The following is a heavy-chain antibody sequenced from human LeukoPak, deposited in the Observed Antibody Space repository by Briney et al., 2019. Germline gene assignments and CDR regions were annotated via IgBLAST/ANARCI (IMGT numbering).Heavy chain of an antibody. CDR1: GYTFTSYG. J-gene: IGHJ6*03. V-gene: IGHV1-18*01. CDR3: ARAMSASYYYYYMDV. Sequence: ASVKVSCTCSGYTFTSYGISWVRQSPGQGLEWMGWISAYNGYTNYAQNLQGRVTMTTDTSTSKAYMELRSLRSDDTAVYYCARAMSASYYYYYMDVWGKGTTVTVSS. CDR2: ISAYNGYT.